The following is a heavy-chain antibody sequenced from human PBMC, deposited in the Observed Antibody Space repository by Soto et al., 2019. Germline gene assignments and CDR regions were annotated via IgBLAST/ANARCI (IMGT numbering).Heavy chain of an antibody. D-gene: IGHD2-21*01. J-gene: IGHJ4*02. Sequence: QVQLVESGGRVVQPGRSLRLSCVASGLSFSNYGMHWVRQAPGKGLEWVAVIWYDGSYKYYADSVKGRFTISRDNSKNPLFLQMTRLRAEDTAVYYWANLRYCGNDICLDFDDWGQGNLVTVSS. V-gene: IGHV3-33*08. CDR3: ANLRYCGNDICLDFDD. CDR1: GLSFSNYG. CDR2: IWYDGSYK.